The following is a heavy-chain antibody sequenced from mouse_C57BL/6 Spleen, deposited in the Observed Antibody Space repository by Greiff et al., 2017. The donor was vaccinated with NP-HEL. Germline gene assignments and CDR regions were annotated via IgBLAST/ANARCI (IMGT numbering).Heavy chain of an antibody. D-gene: IGHD1-1*01. CDR3: ARSHGRSDSWLAY. J-gene: IGHJ3*01. Sequence: QVQLQQPGAALVRPGTSVKLSCKASGYTFTSYWMHWVKQRPGQGLEWIGVIDPSDSYTNYNQKFKGKATLSVDTSSSTAYMQLSSLTSVDSAVYYCARSHGRSDSWLAYWGQGTLVTVSA. CDR2: IDPSDSYT. V-gene: IGHV1-59*01. CDR1: GYTFTSYW.